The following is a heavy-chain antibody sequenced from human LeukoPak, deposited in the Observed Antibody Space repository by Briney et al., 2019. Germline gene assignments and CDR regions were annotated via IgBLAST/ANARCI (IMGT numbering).Heavy chain of an antibody. CDR3: ARNQQLGGHSYYYYGMDV. J-gene: IGHJ6*02. Sequence: GGSLRLSCAASGFTFSSYWMHWVRQAPGKGLVWVSRINSDGSSTSYADSVKGRFTISRDNAKNTLYLQMNSLRADDTAIYYCARNQQLGGHSYYYYGMDVWGQGTTVTVSS. CDR1: GFTFSSYW. D-gene: IGHD3-16*01. CDR2: INSDGSST. V-gene: IGHV3-74*01.